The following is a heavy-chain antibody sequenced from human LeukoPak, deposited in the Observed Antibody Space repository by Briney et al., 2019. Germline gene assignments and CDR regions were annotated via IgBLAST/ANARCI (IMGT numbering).Heavy chain of an antibody. J-gene: IGHJ4*02. CDR1: GFTFSSYA. V-gene: IGHV3-23*01. CDR2: INNNGVST. D-gene: IGHD2-2*01. Sequence: PGGSLRLSCAASGFTFSSYAMSWVRQAPGKGLERVSSINNNGVSTFYADSVKGRFTISRDNSKNTLYLHMNSLSAEDTAVYYCAKDSFSTMWGQGTLVTVSS. CDR3: AKDSFSTM.